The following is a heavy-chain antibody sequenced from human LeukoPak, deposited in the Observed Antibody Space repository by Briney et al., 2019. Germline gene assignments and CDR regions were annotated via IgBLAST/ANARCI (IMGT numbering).Heavy chain of an antibody. CDR3: AGDSYYYGSGSYGDLYDY. CDR1: GGSISRSRDY. J-gene: IGHJ4*02. CDR2: IYYSGST. D-gene: IGHD3-10*01. Sequence: SETLSLTCTVSGGSISRSRDYWGWIRHPPGKGLEWIRSIYYSGSTYNNPSLKSRVTISVDTSKNQFSLKLSSVTAADTAVYYCAGDSYYYGSGSYGDLYDYWGQGTLVTVSS. V-gene: IGHV4-39*07.